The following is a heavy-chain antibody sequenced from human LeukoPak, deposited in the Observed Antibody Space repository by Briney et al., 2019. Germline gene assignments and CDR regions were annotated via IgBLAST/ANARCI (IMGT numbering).Heavy chain of an antibody. CDR2: ISSTGNII. J-gene: IGHJ2*01. CDR3: AKSPPYCGGDCYPAAWYFDL. V-gene: IGHV3-11*01. CDR1: GFTFSNYY. Sequence: GGSLRLSCAASGFTFSNYYMSWIRQAPGKGLEWVSYISSTGNIIYYADSVKGRFTISRDNSKNTLYLQMNSLRAEDTAVYYCAKSPPYCGGDCYPAAWYFDLWGRGTLVTVSS. D-gene: IGHD2-21*02.